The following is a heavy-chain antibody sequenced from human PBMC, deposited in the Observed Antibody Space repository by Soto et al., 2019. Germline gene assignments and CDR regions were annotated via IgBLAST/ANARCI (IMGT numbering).Heavy chain of an antibody. D-gene: IGHD4-17*01. CDR1: GYTFSNYG. J-gene: IGHJ4*02. CDR2: ISTHNDNT. Sequence: QVQLVQSGAEVKKPGASVKVSCKSSGYTFSNYGISWVRLAPGQGLEWMGWISTHNDNTHYAQKFQGRVTLTTDTSTSTAYMELRSLTSDDTAVYFCARDGYGDYPLDYWGQGTPVTVSS. CDR3: ARDGYGDYPLDY. V-gene: IGHV1-18*04.